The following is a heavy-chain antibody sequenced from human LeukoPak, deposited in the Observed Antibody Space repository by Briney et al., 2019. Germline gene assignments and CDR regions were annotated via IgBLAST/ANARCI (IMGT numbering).Heavy chain of an antibody. CDR2: ISFGSGYI. CDR3: AGSDTTGYSPREWDYWYFDL. V-gene: IGHV3-21*01. D-gene: IGHD3-9*01. CDR1: GFTFSSYS. Sequence: NSGGSLRLSCAASGFTFSSYSMNWVRQAPGKGLEWVSSISFGSGYIYYADSLKGRFTISRDNAKNSLYLQMNSLRAEDTAVYYCAGSDTTGYSPREWDYWYFDLWGRGTLVTVSS. J-gene: IGHJ2*01.